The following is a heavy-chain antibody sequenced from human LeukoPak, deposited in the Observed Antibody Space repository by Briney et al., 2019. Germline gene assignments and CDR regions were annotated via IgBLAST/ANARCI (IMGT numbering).Heavy chain of an antibody. J-gene: IGHJ4*02. CDR1: GYTFTGYY. CDR2: TNPNSGGT. D-gene: IGHD4-17*01. V-gene: IGHV1-2*02. Sequence: GASVKVSCKASGYTFTGYYMHWVRQAPGQGLEWMGWTNPNSGGTNYAQKFQGRVTMTRDTSISTAYMELSRLRSDDTAVYYCARDALKNYGDLYDYWGQGTLVSVSS. CDR3: ARDALKNYGDLYDY.